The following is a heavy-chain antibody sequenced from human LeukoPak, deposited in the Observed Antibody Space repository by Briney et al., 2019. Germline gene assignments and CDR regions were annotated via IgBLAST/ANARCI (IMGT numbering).Heavy chain of an antibody. Sequence: SETLSLTCTVSGGSIRSYYWTWIRQPPGKGLEWIGRIYTSGSTNYNPSLKSRVTISVDTSKNQFSLKLSSVTAADTAVYYCARYYYDSSGYSYYFDYWGQGTLVTVSS. CDR1: GGSIRSYY. J-gene: IGHJ4*02. V-gene: IGHV4-4*08. D-gene: IGHD3-22*01. CDR2: IYTSGST. CDR3: ARYYYDSSGYSYYFDY.